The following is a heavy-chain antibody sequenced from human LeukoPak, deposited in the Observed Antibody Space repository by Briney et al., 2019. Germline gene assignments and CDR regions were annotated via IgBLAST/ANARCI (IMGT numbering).Heavy chain of an antibody. CDR2: ICSSGSTI. CDR3: ARVAAAAENYFDY. J-gene: IGHJ4*02. CDR1: GFPFSDFY. Sequence: GSLRLFCAASGFPFSDFYMSWNRQAPGKGLEWVLYICSSGSTIYYADSLKGRFTISRDNAKNSLYLQMNSLRAEDTAVYYCARVAAAAENYFDYWGQGTLVTVSS. D-gene: IGHD6-13*01. V-gene: IGHV3-11*01.